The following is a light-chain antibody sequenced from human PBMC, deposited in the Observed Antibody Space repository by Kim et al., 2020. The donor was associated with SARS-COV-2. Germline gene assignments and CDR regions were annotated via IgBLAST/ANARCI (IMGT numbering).Light chain of an antibody. Sequence: GQRVTISCTGGSSNIGAGYDVHWYQQLPGTAPKLLIYGNSNRPSGVPDRFSGSKSGTSASLAITGLQAEDEADYYCQSYDSSLSGWVFGGGTKLTVL. J-gene: IGLJ3*02. V-gene: IGLV1-40*01. CDR1: SSNIGAGYD. CDR2: GNS. CDR3: QSYDSSLSGWV.